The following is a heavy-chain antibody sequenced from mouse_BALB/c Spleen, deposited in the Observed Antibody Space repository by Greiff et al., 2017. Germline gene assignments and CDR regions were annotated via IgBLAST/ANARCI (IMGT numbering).Heavy chain of an antibody. Sequence: VKLVESGPGLVAPSQSLSITCTVSGFSLTSYGVHWVRQPPGKGLEWLGVIWAGGSTNYNSALMSRLSISKDNSKSQVFLKMNSLQTDDTAMYYCARASPAGSSSWFAYWGQGTLVTVSA. V-gene: IGHV2-9*02. D-gene: IGHD1-1*01. CDR2: IWAGGST. CDR3: ARASPAGSSSWFAY. CDR1: GFSLTSYG. J-gene: IGHJ3*01.